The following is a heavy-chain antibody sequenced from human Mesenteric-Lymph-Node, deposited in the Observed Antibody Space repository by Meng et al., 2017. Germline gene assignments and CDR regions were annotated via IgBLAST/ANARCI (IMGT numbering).Heavy chain of an antibody. CDR1: GFTFSSYS. D-gene: IGHD2-21*01. V-gene: IGHV3-49*04. CDR2: IRSKAYGGTT. CDR3: TRINFVAYAFDI. J-gene: IGHJ3*02. Sequence: GESLKISCAASGFTFSSYSMNWVRQAPGKGLEWVGFIRSKAYGGTTEYAASVKGRFTISRDDSKSIAYLQMNSLKTEDTAVYYCTRINFVAYAFDIWGQGTMVTVSS.